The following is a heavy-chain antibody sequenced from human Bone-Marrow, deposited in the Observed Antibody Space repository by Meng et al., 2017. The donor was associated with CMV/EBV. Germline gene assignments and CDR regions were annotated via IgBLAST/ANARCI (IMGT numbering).Heavy chain of an antibody. D-gene: IGHD3-9*01. V-gene: IGHV3-33*06. CDR3: AKMVAYFDWSAGMDV. CDR2: IWYDGSNK. Sequence: LSLTCAASGFTFSSYGMHWVRQAPGKGLEWVAVIWYDGSNKYYADSVTGRFTISRDNSKNTLYLQMNSLRAEDTAVYYCAKMVAYFDWSAGMDVWGQGTTVTVSS. CDR1: GFTFSSYG. J-gene: IGHJ6*02.